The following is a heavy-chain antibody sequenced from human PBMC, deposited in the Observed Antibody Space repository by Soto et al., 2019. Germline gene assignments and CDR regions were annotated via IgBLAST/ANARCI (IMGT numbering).Heavy chain of an antibody. J-gene: IGHJ3*02. CDR3: ARGGHEGAGGGAFDI. CDR1: GYTFTSYY. CDR2: INPSGGST. D-gene: IGHD2-15*01. Sequence: ASVKVSCKASGYTFTSYYMHWVRQAPGQGLEWMGIINPSGGSTSYAQKFQGRVTMTRDTSTSTVYMELSSLRSEDTAVYYCARGGHEGAGGGAFDIWGQGTMVTVSS. V-gene: IGHV1-46*01.